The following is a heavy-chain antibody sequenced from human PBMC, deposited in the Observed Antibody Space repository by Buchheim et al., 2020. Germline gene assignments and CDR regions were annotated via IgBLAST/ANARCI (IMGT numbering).Heavy chain of an antibody. D-gene: IGHD2-15*01. CDR1: GFTFSNYA. V-gene: IGHV3-23*01. Sequence: EVQLLESGGGLVQPGGSLRLSCEASGFTFSNYAMSWVRQAPGKGLEWVSGINGGGFSTYYADSVKGRFTISRDNSKNTFYLQMNSLRAEDTAVYYCAKLDIPGGSSVDYWGQGTL. CDR3: AKLDIPGGSSVDY. CDR2: INGGGFST. J-gene: IGHJ4*02.